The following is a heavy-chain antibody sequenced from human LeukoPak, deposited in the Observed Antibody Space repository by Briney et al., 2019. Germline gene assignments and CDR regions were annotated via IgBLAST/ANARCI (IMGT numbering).Heavy chain of an antibody. CDR2: IYTSGST. J-gene: IGHJ3*02. V-gene: IGHV4-4*07. Sequence: SETLSLTCTVSGGPISSYYWSWIRQPAEKGLEWIGRIYTSGSTNYNPSLKSRVTMSVDTSKNQFSLKLSSVTAADTAVYYCAGYSGSYFDAFDIWGQGTMVTVSS. D-gene: IGHD1-26*01. CDR1: GGPISSYY. CDR3: AGYSGSYFDAFDI.